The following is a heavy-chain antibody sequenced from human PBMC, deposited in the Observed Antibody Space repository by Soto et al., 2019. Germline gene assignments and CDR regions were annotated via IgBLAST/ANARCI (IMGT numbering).Heavy chain of an antibody. D-gene: IGHD3-22*01. CDR1: GFTFSSYW. CDR2: IKQDGSEK. J-gene: IGHJ6*02. Sequence: EVQLVESGGGLVQPGGSLRLSCAASGFTFSSYWMSWVRQAPGKGLEWVANIKQDGSEKYYVDSVKGRFTISRDNAKNSLYLQMNSLRAEDTAVNYCARDRYYYDSSGYFDDIYYYYYGMDVWGQGTTVTVSS. V-gene: IGHV3-7*01. CDR3: ARDRYYYDSSGYFDDIYYYYYGMDV.